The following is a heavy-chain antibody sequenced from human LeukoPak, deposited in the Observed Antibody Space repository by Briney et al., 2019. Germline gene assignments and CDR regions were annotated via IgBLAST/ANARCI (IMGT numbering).Heavy chain of an antibody. Sequence: GRSLRLSCSASGFTFSSYGMSWVRQAPGKGLEWVSAISSSGSYIYYADSVKGRFTLSRDNAKNSLYLQMNSLRAEDTAVYYCAREANYGGNDYWGQGTLVTVSS. CDR1: GFTFSSYG. CDR2: ISSSGSYI. D-gene: IGHD4-23*01. V-gene: IGHV3-21*01. CDR3: AREANYGGNDY. J-gene: IGHJ4*02.